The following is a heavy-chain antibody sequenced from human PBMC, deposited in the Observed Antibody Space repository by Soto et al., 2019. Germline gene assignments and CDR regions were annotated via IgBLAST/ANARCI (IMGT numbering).Heavy chain of an antibody. Sequence: EVKLLDSGGGLVQPGGSLRLSCATSGFTFANYAMSRVRQAPGKGLEWVSHITAGGTTYYADSVKGRFIISRDSSRNTVYLQMNSLRAEDTALYYCAKCLQMYWNYDAFHIWGQGTMVTVSS. CDR2: ITAGGTT. CDR1: GFTFANYA. J-gene: IGHJ3*02. D-gene: IGHD1-7*01. V-gene: IGHV3-23*01. CDR3: AKCLQMYWNYDAFHI.